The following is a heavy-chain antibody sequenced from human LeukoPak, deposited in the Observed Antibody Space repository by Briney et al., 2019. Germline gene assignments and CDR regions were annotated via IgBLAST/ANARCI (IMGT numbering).Heavy chain of an antibody. J-gene: IGHJ4*02. CDR1: GYTFASYG. V-gene: IGHV1-18*01. Sequence: ASVKVSCKASGYTFASYGIGWVRQAPGQGLEWMGWISAYNGITKYAQKLQGRVTMTTDTSTSTAYMELRSLRSDDTAVYYCARDLGYYYDSSGYFAYWGQGTLVTVSS. CDR2: ISAYNGIT. D-gene: IGHD3-22*01. CDR3: ARDLGYYYDSSGYFAY.